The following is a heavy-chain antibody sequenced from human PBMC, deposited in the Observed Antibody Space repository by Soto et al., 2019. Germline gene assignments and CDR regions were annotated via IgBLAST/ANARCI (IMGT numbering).Heavy chain of an antibody. CDR1: GYTFTADG. CDR2: VGTANANT. V-gene: IGHV1-18*01. CDR3: ARELNTDPTAYYSFAY. D-gene: IGHD2-21*01. J-gene: IGHJ4*02. Sequence: QGQLVQSGPEVTMPGASVKVSCKTSGYTFTADGLAWLRQAPGQRPDWLRWVGTANANTNYAEKFQGRVTMTSDRSMTTTYMGLGSLRSDDTAVYFCARELNTDPTAYYSFAYWGQGTLVTVSS.